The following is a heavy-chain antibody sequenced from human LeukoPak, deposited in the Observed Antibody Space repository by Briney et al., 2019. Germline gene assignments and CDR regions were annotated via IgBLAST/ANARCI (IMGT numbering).Heavy chain of an antibody. CDR1: GYTFTTYS. CDR3: AREVRRGTYDY. V-gene: IGHV1-8*01. D-gene: IGHD3-16*01. J-gene: IGHJ4*02. CDR2: MNPNSGGS. Sequence: ASVKVSCKASGYTFTTYSINWVRQATGQGLEWMGWMNPNSGGSGPAQKFQGRVTMTWNTPKRTANMEVSSVKFDDTAVYYWAREVRRGTYDYWGQGTLVTVTP.